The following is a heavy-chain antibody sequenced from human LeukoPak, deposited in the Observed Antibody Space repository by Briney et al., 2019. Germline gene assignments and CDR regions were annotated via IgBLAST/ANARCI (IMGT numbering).Heavy chain of an antibody. CDR3: TKDYYALLWFGEFNRKYYFDY. Sequence: PGGSLRLSRAASGFTFSNYGMSWVRQAPGKGLQWVSGISGSGGERYYTESVKGRFTISRDNSKNTLYLQMNSLRAEDTAVYYCTKDYYALLWFGEFNRKYYFDYWGQGTLVTVSS. D-gene: IGHD3-10*01. CDR2: ISGSGGER. V-gene: IGHV3-23*01. CDR1: GFTFSNYG. J-gene: IGHJ4*02.